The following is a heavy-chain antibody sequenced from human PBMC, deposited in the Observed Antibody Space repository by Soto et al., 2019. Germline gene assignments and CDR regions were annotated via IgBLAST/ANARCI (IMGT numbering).Heavy chain of an antibody. V-gene: IGHV1-69*01. D-gene: IGHD3-10*01. CDR3: ARVLYYGSGSYSPYGMDV. CDR2: VSPPFRTS. CDR1: GVSFNNNG. Sequence: VQLLESGGGLVQPGSSVKVSCKTSGVSFNNNGIGWVRQAPGHGLEWMGGVSPPFRTSNYARKFQGRISITADASTGTVNMELSSLTSEDTAQYYCARVLYYGSGSYSPYGMDVWGQGTTVTVSS. J-gene: IGHJ6*02.